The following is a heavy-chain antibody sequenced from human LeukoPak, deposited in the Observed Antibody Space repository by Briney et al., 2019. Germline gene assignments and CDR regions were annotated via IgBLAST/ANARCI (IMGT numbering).Heavy chain of an antibody. D-gene: IGHD5-12*01. CDR1: GFSFSSYG. J-gene: IGHJ4*02. Sequence: GGSLRLSCAASGFSFSSYGMHWVRQAPGKGLEWVAFIRYDGNVKHYADSVKGRFTISRDNSKNTLFLQMNSLRGEDTAVYYCARGPSGYHNTGGQGTLVTVSS. CDR2: IRYDGNVK. CDR3: ARGPSGYHNT. V-gene: IGHV3-30*02.